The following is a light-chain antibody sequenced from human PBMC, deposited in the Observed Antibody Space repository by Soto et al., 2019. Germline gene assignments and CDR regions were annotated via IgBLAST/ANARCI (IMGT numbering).Light chain of an antibody. CDR3: QQYDNSRWT. J-gene: IGKJ1*01. Sequence: EVVLAHSPGTLSLSPVERAALSCRTSHTVSGNYLAWYQQKLGQAPRLLIYGASSRATGIPDRFSGSGSGTDFTLTISRLEPEDFAVYYCQQYDNSRWTFGQGTKVDIK. CDR2: GAS. V-gene: IGKV3-20*01. CDR1: HTVSGNY.